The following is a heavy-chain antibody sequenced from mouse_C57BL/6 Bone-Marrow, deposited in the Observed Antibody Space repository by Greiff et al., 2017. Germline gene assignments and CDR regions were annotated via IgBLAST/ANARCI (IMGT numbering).Heavy chain of an antibody. J-gene: IGHJ3*01. CDR2: IDPENGDT. D-gene: IGHD1-1*01. CDR1: GFNIKDDY. Sequence: EVKLMESGAELVRPGASVKLSCTASGFNIKDDYMHWVKQRPEPGLEWIGWIDPENGDTEYASKFQGKATITADPSSNTAYLQLSSLTSEDTAVYYCTTLDYYGSEAWFAYWGQGTLVTVSA. V-gene: IGHV14-4*01. CDR3: TTLDYYGSEAWFAY.